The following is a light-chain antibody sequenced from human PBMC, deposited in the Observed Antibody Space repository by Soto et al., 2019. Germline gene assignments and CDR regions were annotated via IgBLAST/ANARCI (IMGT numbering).Light chain of an antibody. Sequence: EIVLTQSPGTLSLSPGEGATLSCRASQSVGSSYLAWYQQRPGQAPRLLIYGASNRATGIPDRFSGSGSGTDFTLTISRLEPEDFAVYYCQHYGSSPPLYTYGQGTKLEI. CDR1: QSVGSSY. CDR3: QHYGSSPPLYT. CDR2: GAS. J-gene: IGKJ2*01. V-gene: IGKV3-20*01.